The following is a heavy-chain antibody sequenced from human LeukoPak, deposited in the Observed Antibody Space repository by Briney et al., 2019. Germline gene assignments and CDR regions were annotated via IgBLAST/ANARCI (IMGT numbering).Heavy chain of an antibody. J-gene: IGHJ4*02. V-gene: IGHV1-8*01. CDR2: MTTNSGNT. D-gene: IGHD6-13*01. Sequence: SVKASCKASGYTFTSYDINWVRQATGQGLEWMGWMTTNSGNTSYAQKFKVRAPMTKNTPISTAHIGLSRLPSETTAVYSCARGWTHSSSWYGFDYWGQGTLVTVSS. CDR3: ARGWTHSSSWYGFDY. CDR1: GYTFTSYD.